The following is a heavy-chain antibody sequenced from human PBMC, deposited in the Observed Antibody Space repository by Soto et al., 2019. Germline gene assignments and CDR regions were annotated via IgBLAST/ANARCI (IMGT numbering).Heavy chain of an antibody. D-gene: IGHD6-13*01. CDR3: ARDPNHIAAAVGYSDY. CDR1: GYTFTSYY. Sequence: ASVKVSCKVSGYTFTSYYMHWVRQAPGQGLEWMGIINPSGGSTSYAQKFQGRVTMTRDTSTSTVYMELSSLRSEDTAVYYCARDPNHIAAAVGYSDYWGQGTLVTDSS. CDR2: INPSGGST. V-gene: IGHV1-46*01. J-gene: IGHJ4*02.